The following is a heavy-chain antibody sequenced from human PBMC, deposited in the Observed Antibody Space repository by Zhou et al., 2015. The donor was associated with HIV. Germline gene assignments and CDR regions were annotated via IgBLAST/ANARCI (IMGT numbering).Heavy chain of an antibody. Sequence: QVQLVQSGAEVKKPGSSVKVSCKASGGTFSSYAISWVRQAPGQGLEWMGIINPSGGSTSYAQKFQGRVTMTRDTSTSTVYMELSSLRSEDTAVYYCAIKREFSKFDPWGQGTLVTVSS. D-gene: IGHD3-3*02. V-gene: IGHV1-46*01. CDR2: INPSGGST. CDR1: GGTFSSYA. J-gene: IGHJ5*02. CDR3: AIKREFSKFDP.